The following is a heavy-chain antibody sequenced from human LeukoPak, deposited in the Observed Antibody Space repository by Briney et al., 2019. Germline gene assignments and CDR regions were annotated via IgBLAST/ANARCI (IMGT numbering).Heavy chain of an antibody. D-gene: IGHD4-17*01. Sequence: SQTLSLTCTVSGGSISSGDYYWSWIRQPPGKGLEWIGYIYYSGRTYYNPSLKSRVTISVDTSKNQFSLKLSSVTAADTAVYYCARVGGDFDAFDIWGQGTMVTVSS. CDR3: ARVGGDFDAFDI. J-gene: IGHJ3*02. CDR2: IYYSGRT. CDR1: GGSISSGDYY. V-gene: IGHV4-30-4*01.